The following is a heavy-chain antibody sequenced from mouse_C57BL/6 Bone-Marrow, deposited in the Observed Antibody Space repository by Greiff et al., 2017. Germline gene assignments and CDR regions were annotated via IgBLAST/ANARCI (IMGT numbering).Heavy chain of an antibody. CDR1: GYTFTDYE. D-gene: IGHD2-14*01. V-gene: IGHV1-15*01. Sequence: VQLQQSGAELVRPGASVTLSCKASGYTFTDYEMHWVKQTPVHGLEWIGAIDPETGGTAYNQKFKGKAILTADKSSSTAYLELRSLTAEDSAVYYCTIGAYWGQGTLVTVSA. CDR2: IDPETGGT. J-gene: IGHJ3*01. CDR3: TIGAY.